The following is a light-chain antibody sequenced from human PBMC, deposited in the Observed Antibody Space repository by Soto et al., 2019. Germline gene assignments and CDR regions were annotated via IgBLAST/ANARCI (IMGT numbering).Light chain of an antibody. CDR3: QQGHNWPLT. V-gene: IGKV3-15*01. CDR2: SAS. J-gene: IGKJ2*01. Sequence: EIVMTQSPATLSVSPGERATLSCRASQSISTELAWYQQKPGQPPRLLIYSASTRATGVPARFTGSGSGSEFTLTLSGLQSEYFAVYYCQQGHNWPLTFGQGTRLEI. CDR1: QSISTE.